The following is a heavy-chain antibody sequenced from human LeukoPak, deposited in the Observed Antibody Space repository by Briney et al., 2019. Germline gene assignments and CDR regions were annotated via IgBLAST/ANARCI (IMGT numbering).Heavy chain of an antibody. J-gene: IGHJ6*02. CDR1: GFTFSSYA. V-gene: IGHV3-21*01. Sequence: GGSLRLSCAASGFTFSSYAMSWVRQAPGKGLEWVSSISSSSSYIYYADSVKGRFTISRDNAKNSLYLQMNSLRAEDTAVYYCARQYYYGSGSSRNGMDVWGQGTTVTVSS. D-gene: IGHD3-10*01. CDR2: ISSSSSYI. CDR3: ARQYYYGSGSSRNGMDV.